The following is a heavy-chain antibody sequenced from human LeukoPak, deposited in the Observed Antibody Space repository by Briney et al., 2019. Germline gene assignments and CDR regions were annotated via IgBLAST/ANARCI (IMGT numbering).Heavy chain of an antibody. J-gene: IGHJ4*02. V-gene: IGHV1-46*01. D-gene: IGHD2-21*02. CDR1: GYTLTNYY. CDR2: INPSGRTT. Sequence: GASVKVSCKASGYTLTNYYMYWVRHAPGQGLEWIGVINPSGRTTNYAQNFQGRVTMTRDTSTSTVYMELSSLRSEDTAVYYCAREEAFCGGDCYPPLDYWGQGTLVTVSS. CDR3: AREEAFCGGDCYPPLDY.